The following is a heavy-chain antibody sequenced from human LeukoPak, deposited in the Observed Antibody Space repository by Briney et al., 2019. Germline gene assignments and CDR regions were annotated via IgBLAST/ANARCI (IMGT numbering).Heavy chain of an antibody. Sequence: ASVKVSCKASGYTFTSYYMHWVRQAPGQGLEWMGIINPSGGSTSYAQKFQGRVTMTRDTSTSTVYMELGSLRSEDTAVYYCARALLRYFDWLCLGYWGQGTLVTVSS. CDR2: INPSGGST. D-gene: IGHD3-9*01. V-gene: IGHV1-46*03. CDR3: ARALLRYFDWLCLGY. J-gene: IGHJ4*02. CDR1: GYTFTSYY.